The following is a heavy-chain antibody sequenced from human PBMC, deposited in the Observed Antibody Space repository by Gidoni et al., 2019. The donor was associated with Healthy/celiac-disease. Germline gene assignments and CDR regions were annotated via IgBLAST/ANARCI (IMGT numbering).Heavy chain of an antibody. D-gene: IGHD3-22*01. Sequence: EVQLVESGGGLVQPGRSLRLSCAASGFTFDDYAMHWVRQAPGKGLEWVSGISWNSGSIGYADSVKGRFTISRDNAKNSLYLQMNSLRAEDTALYYCAKDWYDSSGYYYGAFDIWGQGTMVTVSS. V-gene: IGHV3-9*01. CDR2: ISWNSGSI. CDR1: GFTFDDYA. CDR3: AKDWYDSSGYYYGAFDI. J-gene: IGHJ3*02.